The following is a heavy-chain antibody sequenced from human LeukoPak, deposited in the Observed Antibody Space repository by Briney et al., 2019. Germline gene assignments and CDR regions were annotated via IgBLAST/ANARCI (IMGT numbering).Heavy chain of an antibody. CDR1: GGSISSGAYY. CDR2: IYHSGST. Sequence: SETLSLTCTVSGGSISSGAYYWSWIRQHPGKGLEWIGYIYHSGSTYYNPSLKSRVTISVDTSKNLFSLKLSSVTAADTAVYYCARVGVYTNYPFDYWGQGTLVTVSS. V-gene: IGHV4-31*03. CDR3: ARVGVYTNYPFDY. D-gene: IGHD4-11*01. J-gene: IGHJ4*02.